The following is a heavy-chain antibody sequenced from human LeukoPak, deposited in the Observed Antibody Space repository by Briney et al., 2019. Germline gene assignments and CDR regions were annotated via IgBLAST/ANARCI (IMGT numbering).Heavy chain of an antibody. CDR2: INPNSGGT. CDR3: ARDDITIFGVVSFDY. J-gene: IGHJ4*02. CDR1: GYTFTGYY. V-gene: IGHV1-2*02. Sequence: ASVKVFCKASGYTFTGYYMHWVRQAPGQGLEWMGWINPNSGGTNYAQKFQGRVTMTRDTSISIAYMELSRLRSDDTAVYYCARDDITIFGVVSFDYWGQGTLVTVSS. D-gene: IGHD3-3*01.